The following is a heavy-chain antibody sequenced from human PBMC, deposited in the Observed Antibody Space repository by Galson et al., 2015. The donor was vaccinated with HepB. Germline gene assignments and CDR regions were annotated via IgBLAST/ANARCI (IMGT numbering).Heavy chain of an antibody. D-gene: IGHD3-3*01. CDR3: ARAPSITILGVVNYYYGMDV. CDR1: FTSYD. Sequence: FTSYDINWVRQATGQGLEWMGWMNPNSGNTGYAQKFQGRVTMTRNTSISTAYMELSGLRSEDTAVYYCARAPSITILGVVNYYYGMDVWGQGTTVTVSS. CDR2: MNPNSGNT. V-gene: IGHV1-8*01. J-gene: IGHJ6*02.